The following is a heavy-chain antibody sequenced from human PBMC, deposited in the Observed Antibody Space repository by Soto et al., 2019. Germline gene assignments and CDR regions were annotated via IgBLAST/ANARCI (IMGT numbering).Heavy chain of an antibody. D-gene: IGHD6-13*01. CDR3: ISFCSSCFFDY. Sequence: GGSLRLSCASSGFTFSDSAMHWVRQASGKGLEWVGRIRSKAESYATAYAASVKGRFTISRDDSKNTAYLQMNSLKTEDTAVYYCISFCSSCFFDYWGQGTPVTVSS. CDR2: IRSKAESYAT. CDR1: GFTFSDSA. V-gene: IGHV3-73*01. J-gene: IGHJ4*02.